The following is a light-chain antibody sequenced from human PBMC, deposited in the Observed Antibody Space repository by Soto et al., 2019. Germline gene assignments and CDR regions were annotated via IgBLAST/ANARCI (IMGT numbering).Light chain of an antibody. V-gene: IGLV1-47*01. Sequence: QSVLTQPPSASGTPGQRVTISCSGSSSKIGNFYVYWYQQLPGTAPKLLIYKNNQRPLGVPDRFSGSKSGTSASLAISGLRSEDEADYYCAAWDDSLSCPGVFGGGTQLTGL. CDR3: AAWDDSLSCPGV. J-gene: IGLJ7*01. CDR1: SSKIGNFY. CDR2: KNN.